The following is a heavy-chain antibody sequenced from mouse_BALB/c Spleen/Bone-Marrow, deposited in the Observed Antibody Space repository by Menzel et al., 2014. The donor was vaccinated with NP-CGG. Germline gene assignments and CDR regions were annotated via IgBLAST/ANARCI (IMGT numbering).Heavy chain of an antibody. D-gene: IGHD1-1*01. Sequence: DVKLVESGGGLVQPGGSLKLSCAAPGFDFSRYWMSWVRQAPGKGLEWIGEINPDSSTINYTPSLKDKFIISRDNAKDTLALQMSRVRSEDAGLYYCARCGYYGFLHYWGQGTTLTVSS. CDR2: INPDSSTI. J-gene: IGHJ2*01. V-gene: IGHV4-1*02. CDR1: GFDFSRYW. CDR3: ARCGYYGFLHY.